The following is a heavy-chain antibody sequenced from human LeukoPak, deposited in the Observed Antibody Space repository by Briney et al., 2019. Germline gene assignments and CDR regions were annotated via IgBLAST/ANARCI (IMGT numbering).Heavy chain of an antibody. V-gene: IGHV4-4*07. CDR1: GGSISSYY. Sequence: PSETLSLTCTVSGGSISSYYWSWIRQPAGKGLEWIGRIYTSGSTNYNPSLKSRVTMSVDTSKNQFPLKLSSVTAADTAVYYCARMFRITMGGYAGYYFDYWGQGTLVTVSS. D-gene: IGHD3-10*01. CDR3: ARMFRITMGGYAGYYFDY. CDR2: IYTSGST. J-gene: IGHJ4*02.